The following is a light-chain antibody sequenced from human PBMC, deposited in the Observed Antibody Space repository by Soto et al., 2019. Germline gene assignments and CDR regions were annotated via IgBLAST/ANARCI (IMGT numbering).Light chain of an antibody. CDR2: AAC. J-gene: IGKJ1*01. CDR3: QQTYITPRT. V-gene: IGKV1-39*01. Sequence: DIQLTQSPSSLSASVGYRVTITCRASQSITNYLNWYQQKPGKSPQLLIYAACTLQRGVPSRFSGSGSGTEFTFTISSLQPEDFATYFCQQTYITPRTFGQGTKVEVK. CDR1: QSITNY.